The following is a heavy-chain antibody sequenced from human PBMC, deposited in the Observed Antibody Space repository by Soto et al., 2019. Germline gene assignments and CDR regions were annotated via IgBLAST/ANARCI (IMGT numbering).Heavy chain of an antibody. V-gene: IGHV1-69*01. D-gene: IGHD5-12*01. Sequence: QVQLVQSGAEVRKPGSSVQVSCKASGGTFDNYAIVWVRQAPGQGLEWVGGIIPVLGAANYAQKFQDKGTITADASTSTAYMGLSSLTSEDTAVYYCARVAPWLGYYFDYWGQGTLVTVSS. CDR1: GGTFDNYA. CDR2: IIPVLGAA. CDR3: ARVAPWLGYYFDY. J-gene: IGHJ4*02.